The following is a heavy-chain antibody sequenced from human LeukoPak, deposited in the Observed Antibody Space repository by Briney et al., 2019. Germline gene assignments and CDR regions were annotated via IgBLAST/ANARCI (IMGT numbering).Heavy chain of an antibody. CDR1: GYTFTDYY. CDR3: ATDYGDYESGY. J-gene: IGHJ4*02. Sequence: ASVKVSCKASGYTFTDYYMHWVRQAPGQGLEWMGWINPNSGGTDYAQKFQGRVTQTRDTSISTAYMELSRLRSDDTAVYYCATDYGDYESGYWGQGTLVTVSS. CDR2: INPNSGGT. D-gene: IGHD4-17*01. V-gene: IGHV1-2*02.